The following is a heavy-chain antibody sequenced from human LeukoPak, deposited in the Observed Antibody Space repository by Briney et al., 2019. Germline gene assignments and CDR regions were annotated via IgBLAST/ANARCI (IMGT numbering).Heavy chain of an antibody. CDR2: INHSGST. D-gene: IGHD3-9*01. V-gene: IGHV4-34*01. CDR3: ARDGNYDILTGYYNPEYNWFDP. Sequence: SETLSLPCAVYVGPFSGYYWSWIRQPPGKGLEWIGEINHSGSTNYSPSLKSRVTISVDTSKNQFSLKLRSVTAADTAVYYCARDGNYDILTGYYNPEYNWFDPWGQGTLVTVSS. J-gene: IGHJ5*02. CDR1: VGPFSGYY.